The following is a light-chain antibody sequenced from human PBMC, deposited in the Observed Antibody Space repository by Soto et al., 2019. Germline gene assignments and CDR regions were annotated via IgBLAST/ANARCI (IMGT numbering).Light chain of an antibody. CDR1: SSDVGAYNY. J-gene: IGLJ1*01. CDR3: SSYTSSNTEV. Sequence: QPALTQPASVSGSPGQSITISCTGTSSDVGAYNYVSWYQHHPGKAPKLIIYDVSDRPSGVSNRFSASKSGSTASLTISGLQAEDEADYYCSSYTSSNTEVFGTGTKVTVL. CDR2: DVS. V-gene: IGLV2-14*03.